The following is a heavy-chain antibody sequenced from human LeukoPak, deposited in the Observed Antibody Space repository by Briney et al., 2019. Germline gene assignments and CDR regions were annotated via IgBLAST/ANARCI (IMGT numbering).Heavy chain of an antibody. D-gene: IGHD2-15*01. CDR1: GVSISTSTHY. V-gene: IGHV4-39*01. CDR2: MFYRGST. J-gene: IGHJ4*02. Sequence: SETLSLTCTVSGVSISTSTHYWAWIRQPPGKGLEWIASMFYRGSTYYNASLRSRVTLSVDTSMNQFSLKLSSVTASDTATFYCVRQGGWGGAASLIEFWGQGTLVTVSS. CDR3: VRQGGWGGAASLIEF.